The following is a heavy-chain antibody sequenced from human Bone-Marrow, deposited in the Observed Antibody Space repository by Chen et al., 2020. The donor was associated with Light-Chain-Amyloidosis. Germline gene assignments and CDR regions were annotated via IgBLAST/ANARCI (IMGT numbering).Heavy chain of an antibody. CDR2: IRCDGSDK. J-gene: IGHJ4*02. CDR3: AQLYSYGRPFNH. Sequence: VRLVESGGGVVQPGGSLRLSCAASGFVFTTYGFQWVRQAPGKGLEGVAFIRCDGSDKYYVDSVKGRFTISRDDSKNTVYLQMSRLRVEDTAMYYCAQLYSYGRPFNHWGQGTLVSVSS. D-gene: IGHD5-18*01. V-gene: IGHV3-30*02. CDR1: GFVFTTYG.